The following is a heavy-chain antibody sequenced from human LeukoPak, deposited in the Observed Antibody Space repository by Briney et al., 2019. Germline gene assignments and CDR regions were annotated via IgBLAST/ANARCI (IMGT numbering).Heavy chain of an antibody. CDR1: GYTFTGYY. D-gene: IGHD6-6*01. J-gene: IGHJ3*02. V-gene: IGHV1-2*02. CDR3: ARVAARQGAFDI. Sequence: ASVKVSCKASGYTFTGYYMHWVRQAPGQGLEWMGWINPNSGGTNYAQKFQGRVTMTRDTSISTAYMELSRLRSDDTAVYYCARVAARQGAFDIWGQGTMVTVSS. CDR2: INPNSGGT.